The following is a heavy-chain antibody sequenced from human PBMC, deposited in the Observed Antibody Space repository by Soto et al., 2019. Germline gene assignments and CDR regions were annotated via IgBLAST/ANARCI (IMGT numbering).Heavy chain of an antibody. Sequence: SETLSLTCTVSGGSISRYYWSWIRQPPGKGLEWIGYIYYSGSTNYNPSLKSRVTISVDTSKNQFSLKLSSVTAADTAVYYCARDTLYSCGWYGSDYYGMDVWGQGTTVTVSS. CDR1: GGSISRYY. J-gene: IGHJ6*02. CDR3: ARDTLYSCGWYGSDYYGMDV. D-gene: IGHD6-19*01. CDR2: IYYSGST. V-gene: IGHV4-59*01.